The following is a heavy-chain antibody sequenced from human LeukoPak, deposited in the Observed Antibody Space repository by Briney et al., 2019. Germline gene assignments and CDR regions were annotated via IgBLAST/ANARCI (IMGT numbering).Heavy chain of an antibody. Sequence: PSETLSLTCTVSGGSISSYYWSWIRQPPGKGLEWIGYIYYSGSTNYNPSLKSRVTISVDTSKNQFSLNLSSVTAADTAVYYCARGQPGYYYYMDVWGKGTTVTVSS. D-gene: IGHD2-2*01. CDR1: GGSISSYY. CDR2: IYYSGST. V-gene: IGHV4-59*01. J-gene: IGHJ6*03. CDR3: ARGQPGYYYYMDV.